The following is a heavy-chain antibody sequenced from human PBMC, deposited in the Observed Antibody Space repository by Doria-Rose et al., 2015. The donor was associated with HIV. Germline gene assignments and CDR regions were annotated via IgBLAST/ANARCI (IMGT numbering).Heavy chain of an antibody. CDR3: ASALPGGYGY. CDR2: INHSGST. V-gene: IGHV4-34*01. D-gene: IGHD6-13*01. J-gene: IGHJ4*02. Sequence: QVQLQQWDAGLLKPSETLSLTCAVYGGSFSGYYWSWIRQPPGKGLEWIGEINHSGSTNYNPSLKSRVTISVDTSKNQFSLKLSSVTAADTAVYYCASALPGGYGYWGQGTLVTVSS. CDR1: GGSFSGYY.